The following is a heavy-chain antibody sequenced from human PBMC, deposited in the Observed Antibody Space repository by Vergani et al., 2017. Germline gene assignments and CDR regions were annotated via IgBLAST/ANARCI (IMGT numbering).Heavy chain of an antibody. Sequence: QVQLVQSGAEVKKPGASVKVSCEASRYSFTSHDIYWVRQAPGQGLEWMGWMSPDSGNRGFAQNFQARISMTRNTSINTAYMELSSLTSEDTAIYYCARDYSNNNYFDPWGQGTLVTVSS. V-gene: IGHV1-8*01. CDR2: MSPDSGNR. D-gene: IGHD4-11*01. CDR1: RYSFTSHD. J-gene: IGHJ5*02. CDR3: ARDYSNNNYFDP.